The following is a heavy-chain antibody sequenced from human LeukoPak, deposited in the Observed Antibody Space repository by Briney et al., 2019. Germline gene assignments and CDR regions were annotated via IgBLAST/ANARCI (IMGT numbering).Heavy chain of an antibody. Sequence: ASVKVSCKASGYTFTGYYMHWVRQAPGQGLEWMGRINPNSGGTNYAQKFQGRVTMTRDTSISTAYMEQSRLRSDDTAVYYCARLVPASMGGIPSDYWGQGTLVTVSS. CDR1: GYTFTGYY. J-gene: IGHJ4*02. D-gene: IGHD2-2*01. CDR3: ARLVPASMGGIPSDY. CDR2: INPNSGGT. V-gene: IGHV1-2*06.